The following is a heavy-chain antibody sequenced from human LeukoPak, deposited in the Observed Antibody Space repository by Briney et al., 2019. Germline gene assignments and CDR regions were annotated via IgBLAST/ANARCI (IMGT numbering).Heavy chain of an antibody. CDR1: GGSFSGYY. D-gene: IGHD1-26*01. CDR2: INHSGST. CDR3: ARGIEWELLSI. J-gene: IGHJ3*02. Sequence: PSETLSLTCAVYGGSFSGYYWSWIRQPPGKGLEWIGEINHSGSTNYNPSLKSRVTISVDTSKNQFSLKLSSVTAADTAVYYCARGIEWELLSIWGQGTMATVSS. V-gene: IGHV4-34*01.